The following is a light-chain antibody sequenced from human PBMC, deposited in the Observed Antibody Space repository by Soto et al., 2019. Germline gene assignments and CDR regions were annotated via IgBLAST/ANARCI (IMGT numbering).Light chain of an antibody. J-gene: IGKJ2*01. Sequence: EIVMTQSPVTLSVSPGERATLSCRTSQDIYNNLDWYQQKPGQAPRLLIYAASTRATGIPSRFSGSGSGTEFTLTISSLQSEDFAVYYCQQYFNWPPYTFGQGTHLEIK. V-gene: IGKV3-15*01. CDR1: QDIYNN. CDR3: QQYFNWPPYT. CDR2: AAS.